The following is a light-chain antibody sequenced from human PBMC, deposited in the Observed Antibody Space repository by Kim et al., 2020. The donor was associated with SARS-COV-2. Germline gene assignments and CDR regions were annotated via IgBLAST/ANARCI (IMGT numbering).Light chain of an antibody. Sequence: SGGDRVTIACRASQSISTRLNWYQQRPGKTPKLLIYAASSLQSGVPSRFSGTGSGTDFTLTISSLQPEDFATYYCQQSYSTPWLSFGGGTKVDIK. J-gene: IGKJ4*01. CDR2: AAS. V-gene: IGKV1-39*01. CDR3: QQSYSTPWLS. CDR1: QSISTR.